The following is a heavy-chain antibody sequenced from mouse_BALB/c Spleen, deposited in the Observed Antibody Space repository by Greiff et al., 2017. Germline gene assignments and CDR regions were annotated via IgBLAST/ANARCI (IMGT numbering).Heavy chain of an antibody. CDR1: GFSLTSYG. V-gene: IGHV2-9*02. D-gene: IGHD1-2*01. Sequence: VHLVESGPGLVAPSQSLSITCTVSGFSLTSYGVHWVRQPPGKGLEWLGVIWAGGSTNYNSALMSRLSISKDNSKSQVFLKMNSLQTDDTAMYYCARAASHSIRHWFAYWGQGTLVTVSA. CDR3: ARAASHSIRHWFAY. CDR2: IWAGGST. J-gene: IGHJ3*01.